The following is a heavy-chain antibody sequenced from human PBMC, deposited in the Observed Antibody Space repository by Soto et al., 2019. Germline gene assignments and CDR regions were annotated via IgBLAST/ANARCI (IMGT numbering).Heavy chain of an antibody. J-gene: IGHJ6*02. Sequence: ASVKVSCKASGYTFTSYYMHWVRQAPGQGLEWMGIINPSGGSTSYAQKFQGRVTMTRDTSTSTVYMELSSLRSEDTAVYYCARARGYSGYDYNYYYYGMDVWGQGTTVTVSS. CDR2: INPSGGST. CDR1: GYTFTSYY. D-gene: IGHD5-12*01. CDR3: ARARGYSGYDYNYYYYGMDV. V-gene: IGHV1-46*01.